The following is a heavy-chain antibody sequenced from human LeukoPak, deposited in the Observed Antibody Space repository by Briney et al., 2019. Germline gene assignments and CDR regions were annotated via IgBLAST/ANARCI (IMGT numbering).Heavy chain of an antibody. CDR1: GFTFSSYG. CDR3: ARGPATSHFDY. CDR2: IWYDGSNK. J-gene: IGHJ4*02. D-gene: IGHD2-2*01. V-gene: IGHV3-33*01. Sequence: PGGSLRLSCAASGFTFSSYGMHWVRQAPGKGLEWVAVIWYDGSNKYYADSVKGRFTISRDNSKNTLYLQMNSLRAEDTAVYYCARGPATSHFDYWGQGTLVTVSS.